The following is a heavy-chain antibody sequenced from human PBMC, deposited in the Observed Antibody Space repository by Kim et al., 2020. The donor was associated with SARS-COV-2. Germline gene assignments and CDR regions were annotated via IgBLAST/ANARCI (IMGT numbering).Heavy chain of an antibody. Sequence: RGSLRLSCAASGFTFSSYDMHWVRQPTGKGLEWVSAIGTAGDTYYPGSVKGRFTISRENAKNSLYLQMNSLRAGDTAVYYCARADYGDNYYYYYGMDVWGQGTTVTVSS. J-gene: IGHJ6*02. CDR2: IGTAGDT. CDR1: GFTFSSYD. V-gene: IGHV3-13*01. CDR3: ARADYGDNYYYYYGMDV. D-gene: IGHD4-17*01.